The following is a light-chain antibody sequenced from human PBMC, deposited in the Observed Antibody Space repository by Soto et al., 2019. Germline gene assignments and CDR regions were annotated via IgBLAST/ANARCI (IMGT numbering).Light chain of an antibody. CDR3: SSYSISTAYL. CDR2: EVN. Sequence: ALTQPASVSGSPGQSITISCTGTSIDVGGYDYVSWYQLHPGKAPKLMVFEVNNRPSGVSYRFSGSKSGNTASLTISGLQAEDEADYFCSSYSISTAYLFXTGTKVTVL. J-gene: IGLJ1*01. V-gene: IGLV2-14*01. CDR1: SIDVGGYDY.